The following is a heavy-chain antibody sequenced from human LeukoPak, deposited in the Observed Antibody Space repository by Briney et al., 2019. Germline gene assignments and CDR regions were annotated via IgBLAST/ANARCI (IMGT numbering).Heavy chain of an antibody. CDR1: GYTLTELS. CDR3: ARDGSGAGGMDV. J-gene: IGHJ6*02. D-gene: IGHD3-3*01. V-gene: IGHV1-24*01. Sequence: ASVKVSCKVSGYTLTELSMHWVRQAPGKGLEWMGGFDPEDGETIYAQKFQGRVTMTEDTSTDTAYMELSRLRSDDTAVYYCARDGSGAGGMDVWGQGTTVTVSS. CDR2: FDPEDGET.